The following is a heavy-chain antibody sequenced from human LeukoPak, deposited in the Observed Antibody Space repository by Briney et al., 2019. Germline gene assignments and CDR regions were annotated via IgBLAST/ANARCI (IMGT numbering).Heavy chain of an antibody. J-gene: IGHJ4*02. CDR2: AYYSGST. CDR1: GGSISPYY. CDR3: ARHGGGGESYPRVFDY. V-gene: IGHV4-59*08. Sequence: SETLSLTCTASGGSISPYYWSWIRQPPGKGLEWIGYAYYSGSTIYNPSLKSRVTISVDTSKNQFSMKLSSVTAADTAMYYCARHGGGGESYPRVFDYWGRGNLVTVSS. D-gene: IGHD1-26*01.